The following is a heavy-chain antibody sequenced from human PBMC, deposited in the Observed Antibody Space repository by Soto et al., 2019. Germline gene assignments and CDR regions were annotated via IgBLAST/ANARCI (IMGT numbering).Heavy chain of an antibody. J-gene: IGHJ4*02. CDR1: GFTFSNYA. CDR2: ISYDGSNK. Sequence: PGGSLRLSCAASGFTFSNYALSWVRQAPGKGLEWVAVISYDGSNKYYADSVKGRFTISRDNSKNTLYLQMNSLRAEDTAVYYCAKEVVVPAAIGEGYFDYWGQGTLVTVSS. D-gene: IGHD2-2*02. CDR3: AKEVVVPAAIGEGYFDY. V-gene: IGHV3-30*18.